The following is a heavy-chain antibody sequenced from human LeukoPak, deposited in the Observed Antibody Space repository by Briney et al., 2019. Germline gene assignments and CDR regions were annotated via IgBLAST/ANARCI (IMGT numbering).Heavy chain of an antibody. Sequence: GGSLRLSCAASGFTFISYAMSWIRQAPGKGLEWVAFIRYDGSNKYYADSVKGRFTISRDNSKNTLYLQMNSLRAEDTAVYYCASAGYSSGWYFYYWGQGTLVTVSS. J-gene: IGHJ4*02. CDR1: GFTFISYA. D-gene: IGHD6-19*01. CDR3: ASAGYSSGWYFYY. CDR2: IRYDGSNK. V-gene: IGHV3-30*02.